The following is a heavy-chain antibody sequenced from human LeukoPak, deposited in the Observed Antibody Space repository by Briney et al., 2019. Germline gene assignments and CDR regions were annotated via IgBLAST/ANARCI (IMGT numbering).Heavy chain of an antibody. CDR1: GFTFSSYA. V-gene: IGHV3-23*01. CDR3: ANHRGYSYGLVYYFDY. Sequence: GRSLRLSCAASGFTFSSYAMSWARQAPGKGLEWVSAISGSGGSTYYADSVKGRFTISRDNSKNTLYLQMNSLRAEDTAVYYCANHRGYSYGLVYYFDYWGQGTLVTVSS. J-gene: IGHJ4*02. CDR2: ISGSGGST. D-gene: IGHD5-18*01.